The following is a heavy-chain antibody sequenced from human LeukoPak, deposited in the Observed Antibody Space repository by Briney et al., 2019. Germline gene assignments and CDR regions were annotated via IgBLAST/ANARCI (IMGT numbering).Heavy chain of an antibody. CDR2: IYYSGST. V-gene: IGHV4-59*01. Sequence: PSETLSLTCTVSGGSISSYYWSWIRQPPGKGLEWIGYIYYSGSTNYNPSLKSRVTISVDTSKNQFSLKLSSVTAADTAVYYRARRSSGWYFDPWGQGTLVTVSS. D-gene: IGHD6-19*01. J-gene: IGHJ5*02. CDR3: ARRSSGWYFDP. CDR1: GGSISSYY.